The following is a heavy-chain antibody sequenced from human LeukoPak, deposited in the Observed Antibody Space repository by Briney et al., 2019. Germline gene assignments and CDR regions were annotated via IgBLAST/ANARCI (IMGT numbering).Heavy chain of an antibody. V-gene: IGHV4-31*03. J-gene: IGHJ4*02. CDR1: GGSISSGGYY. Sequence: PSQTLSLTCTVSGGSISSGGYYWSWLRQHPGKGLEWIGYIYYSGSTYYNPSLKSRVTISVDTSKNQFSLKLSSVTAADTAVYYCARSRGVMVFDYWGQGTLVTVSS. CDR2: IYYSGST. D-gene: IGHD3-10*01. CDR3: ARSRGVMVFDY.